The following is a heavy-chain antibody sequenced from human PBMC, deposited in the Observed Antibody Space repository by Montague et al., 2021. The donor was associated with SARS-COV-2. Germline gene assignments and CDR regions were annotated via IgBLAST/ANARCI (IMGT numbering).Heavy chain of an antibody. J-gene: IGHJ3*02. D-gene: IGHD6-19*01. CDR3: ARGSGWMGNAFDI. CDR2: IYYSGST. Sequence: SETLSLTCTVSGGPISSYYWSWIRQPPGKGLEWIGYIYYSGSTNYNPSLKSQVTISVDTSKNQFSLKLSSVTAPDTAVYYCARGSGWMGNAFDIWGQGTMVTVSS. CDR1: GGPISSYY. V-gene: IGHV4-59*01.